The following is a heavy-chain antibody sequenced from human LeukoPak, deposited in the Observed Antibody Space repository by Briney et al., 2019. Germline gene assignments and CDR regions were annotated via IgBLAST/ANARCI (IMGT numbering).Heavy chain of an antibody. V-gene: IGHV4-30-4*01. CDR2: IYYSGST. J-gene: IGHJ5*02. CDR3: AREGSGIAVAGNGFDP. D-gene: IGHD6-19*01. CDR1: GGSISSGDYY. Sequence: PSQTLSLTCTVSGGSISSGDYYWSWIRQPPGKGLEWIGYIYYSGSTYYNPSLKSRVTISVDTSKNQLSLKLSSVTAADTAVYYCAREGSGIAVAGNGFDPWGQGTLVTVSS.